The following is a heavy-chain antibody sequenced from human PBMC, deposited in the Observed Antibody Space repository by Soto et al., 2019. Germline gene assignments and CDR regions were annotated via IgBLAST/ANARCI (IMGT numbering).Heavy chain of an antibody. Sequence: SETLSLTCAVYGGSFSGYYWSWIRQPPGKGLEWIGEINHSGSTNYNPSLKSRVTISVDTSKNQFSLKLSSVTAADTAVYYCARVGYYYDSSGWGLRYYYGMDVWGQGTTVTVSS. J-gene: IGHJ6*02. D-gene: IGHD3-22*01. CDR2: INHSGST. CDR3: ARVGYYYDSSGWGLRYYYGMDV. CDR1: GGSFSGYY. V-gene: IGHV4-34*01.